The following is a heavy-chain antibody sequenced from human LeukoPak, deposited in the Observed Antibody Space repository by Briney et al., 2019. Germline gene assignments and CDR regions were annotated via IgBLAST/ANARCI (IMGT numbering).Heavy chain of an antibody. V-gene: IGHV3-30*18. Sequence: GGSLRLSCAASGFTFSSYGMHWVRQAPGKGLEWVAVISYDGSNKYYADSVKGRFTISRDNSKNTLYLQMNSLRAEDTAVNYCAKDRGGSSSGWYFDLWGRGTLVTVSS. CDR1: GFTFSSYG. J-gene: IGHJ2*01. D-gene: IGHD1-26*01. CDR3: AKDRGGSSSGWYFDL. CDR2: ISYDGSNK.